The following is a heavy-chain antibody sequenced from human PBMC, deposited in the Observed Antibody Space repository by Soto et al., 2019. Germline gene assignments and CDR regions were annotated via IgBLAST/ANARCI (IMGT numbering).Heavy chain of an antibody. Sequence: ASLKVSCNASGYTFTSYYMHWGRQAPGQGLEWIGINTPSGGSTSYAQKYQDRVTMTRDTSTSTNYKGLSSMRSDNTVVYYCAREWDIVVVPANSYYYGMDVWGQGTTVTVSS. V-gene: IGHV1-46*01. J-gene: IGHJ6*02. CDR1: GYTFTSYY. CDR2: NTPSGGST. D-gene: IGHD2-2*01. CDR3: AREWDIVVVPANSYYYGMDV.